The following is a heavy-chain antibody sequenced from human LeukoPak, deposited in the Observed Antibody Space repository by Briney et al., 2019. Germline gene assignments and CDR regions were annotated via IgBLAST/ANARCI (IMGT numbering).Heavy chain of an antibody. D-gene: IGHD5-24*01. CDR1: GYTFTSYY. CDR2: INPSGGST. J-gene: IGHJ4*02. CDR3: ARREKGDGYNSQRVFDY. Sequence: ASVKVSCKASGYTFTSYYMYWVRQAPGQGLEWMGIINPSGGSTSYAQKFQGRVSMTRDTSTSTVYTELSSLRSEDTAVYYCARREKGDGYNSQRVFDYWGQGTLVTVSS. V-gene: IGHV1-46*01.